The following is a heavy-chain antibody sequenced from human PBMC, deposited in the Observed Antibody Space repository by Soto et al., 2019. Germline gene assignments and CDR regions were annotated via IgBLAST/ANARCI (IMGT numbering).Heavy chain of an antibody. J-gene: IGHJ4*02. CDR1: GYTFAAYY. Sequence: ASVKVSCKTSGYTFAAYYIHWIRQAPGQGLEWMGWINPASGGTVYAQNFQDRVTMTRDTSISTAYMELRRLNSDDTAVYYCARDPDYGDYWGYFFDSWGQGTPVTVSS. V-gene: IGHV1-2*02. CDR3: ARDPDYGDYWGYFFDS. D-gene: IGHD4-17*01. CDR2: INPASGGT.